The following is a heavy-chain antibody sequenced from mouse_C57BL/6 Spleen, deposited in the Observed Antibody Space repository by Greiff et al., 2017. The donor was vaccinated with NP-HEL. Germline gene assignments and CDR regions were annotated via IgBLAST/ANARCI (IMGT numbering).Heavy chain of an antibody. D-gene: IGHD1-1*01. Sequence: DVQLQESGPGLVKPSQSLSLTCSVTGYSITSGYYWNWIRQFPGNKLEWMGYISYDGSNNYNPSLKNRISITRDTSKNQFFLKLNSVTTEDTATYYCARGSQRAMDYWGQGTAVTVSS. CDR3: ARGSQRAMDY. CDR2: ISYDGSN. J-gene: IGHJ4*01. V-gene: IGHV3-6*01. CDR1: GYSITSGYY.